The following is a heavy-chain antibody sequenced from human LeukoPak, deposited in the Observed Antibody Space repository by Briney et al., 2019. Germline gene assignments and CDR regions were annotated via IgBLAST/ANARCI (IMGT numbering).Heavy chain of an antibody. Sequence: PSETLSLTCTVSGGSISSHYWSWIRQPPGKELEWIGYIYYSGSTNYNPSLKSRVTISVDTSKNQFSLKLSSVTAADTAVYYCARAQKQLGNFDYWGQGALVTVSS. V-gene: IGHV4-59*11. CDR3: ARAQKQLGNFDY. CDR1: GGSISSHY. D-gene: IGHD6-6*01. J-gene: IGHJ4*02. CDR2: IYYSGST.